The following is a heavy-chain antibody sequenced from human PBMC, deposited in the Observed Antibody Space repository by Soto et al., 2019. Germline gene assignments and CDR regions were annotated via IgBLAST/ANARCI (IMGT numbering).Heavy chain of an antibody. CDR2: IIPIFGTA. CDR1: GGTFSSYA. CDR3: ARDRGQRGVAFDI. V-gene: IGHV1-69*06. D-gene: IGHD6-25*01. Sequence: QVQLVQSGAEVKKPGSSVKVSCKASGGTFSSYAISWVRQAPGQGLEWMGGIIPIFGTANYAQKFQGRVTIPADKPTSTAYMERSSLRSGDTAVNYGARDRGQRGVAFDIWAKGQWSPSLQ. J-gene: IGHJ3*02.